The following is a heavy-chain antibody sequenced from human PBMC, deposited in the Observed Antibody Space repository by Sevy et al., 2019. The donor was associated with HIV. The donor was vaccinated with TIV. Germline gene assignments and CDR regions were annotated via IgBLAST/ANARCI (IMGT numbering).Heavy chain of an antibody. D-gene: IGHD6-19*01. CDR3: VSLFLSYRSGWSYFDN. J-gene: IGHJ4*02. Sequence: GGSLRLSCAISGFTVNDKYIIWVRQAPGKGLEWVSVIFSSGSTYYADSAKGRFTISGDNSKNTVDLQMNSVRAEDTAVYYCVSLFLSYRSGWSYFDNWGQGTLVTVSS. V-gene: IGHV3-66*02. CDR2: IFSSGST. CDR1: GFTVNDKY.